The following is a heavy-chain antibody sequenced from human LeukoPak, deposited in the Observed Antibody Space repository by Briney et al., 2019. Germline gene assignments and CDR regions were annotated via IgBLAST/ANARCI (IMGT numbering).Heavy chain of an antibody. CDR2: ISGSGGST. J-gene: IGHJ4*02. CDR3: AKAQRITMIVVVIPFDY. D-gene: IGHD3-22*01. Sequence: GGSLRLSCAASGFTFSNYAMTWVRQAPGKGLEWVSAISGSGGSTYYADSVKGRFTISRDNSKNTLYLQMNSLRAEDTAVYYCAKAQRITMIVVVIPFDYWGQGTLVTVSS. CDR1: GFTFSNYA. V-gene: IGHV3-23*01.